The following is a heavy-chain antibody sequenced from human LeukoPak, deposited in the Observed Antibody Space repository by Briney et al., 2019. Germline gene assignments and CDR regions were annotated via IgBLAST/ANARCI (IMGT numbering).Heavy chain of an antibody. D-gene: IGHD6-19*01. CDR3: ARETAVAGTFDY. J-gene: IGHJ4*02. CDR1: GASISSSNYY. CDR2: IYYSGNT. Sequence: SETLSLTCTISGASISSSNYYWAWIRQPPGKGLEWIGSIYYSGNTYYNPSLKSRVTISVDTSKDQFSLKLSSVTAADTAVYYCARETAVAGTFDYWGQGTLVTVSS. V-gene: IGHV4-39*07.